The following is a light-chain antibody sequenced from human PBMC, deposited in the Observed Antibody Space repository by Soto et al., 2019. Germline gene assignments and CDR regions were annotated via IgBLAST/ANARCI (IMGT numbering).Light chain of an antibody. J-gene: IGKJ1*01. CDR2: KAS. CDR1: QSTSTW. V-gene: IGKV1-5*03. Sequence: DIQMTQSPSTLSASVGDRVTITCRASQSTSTWLAWYQHKPGKAPNLLIYKASSLESGVPSRFGGSGSGTESTLTISRLQPDDVATYYCQQYGRYRTFGQGTKVEIK. CDR3: QQYGRYRT.